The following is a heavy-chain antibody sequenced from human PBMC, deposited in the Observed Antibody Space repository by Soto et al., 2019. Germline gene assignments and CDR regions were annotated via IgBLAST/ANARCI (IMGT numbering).Heavy chain of an antibody. D-gene: IGHD5-18*01. Sequence: SETLSLTCTASGDSISSINNYWCWIRQPPGEGLEWIGFISYSGTTSYSPSLKSRVAISLDTSKNQFSLSLNFVTAADTAVYYRARGRGYSYGLDPWGQGSLVT. CDR2: ISYSGTT. CDR3: ARGRGYSYGLDP. J-gene: IGHJ5*02. V-gene: IGHV4-30-4*01. CDR1: GDSISSINNY.